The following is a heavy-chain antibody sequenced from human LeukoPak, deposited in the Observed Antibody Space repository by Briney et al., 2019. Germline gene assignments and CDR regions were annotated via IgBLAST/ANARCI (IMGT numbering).Heavy chain of an antibody. D-gene: IGHD6-13*01. CDR3: ARDHRRSGPLAAAPGSNWFDP. CDR1: GFTVSSNY. Sequence: PGGSLRLSCAASGFTVSSNYMSWVRQAPGKGLEWVSVIYSGGSTYYADSVKGRFTISRDNSKNTLYLQMNSLRAEDTAVYYCARDHRRSGPLAAAPGSNWFDPWGQGTLVTVSS. J-gene: IGHJ5*02. CDR2: IYSGGST. V-gene: IGHV3-53*01.